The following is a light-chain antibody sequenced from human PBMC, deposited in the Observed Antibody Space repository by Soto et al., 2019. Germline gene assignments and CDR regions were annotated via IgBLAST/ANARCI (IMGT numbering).Light chain of an antibody. Sequence: EIVMTKSPATLSVSPGERVTRSCSASQSVSTNVACYQQKPGQAPRLLIYGSSTRATGIPARFSAAGSGTEFTRSISNVHSEELAVLHCRQYSIWPLTVGQGPRVE. CDR2: GSS. V-gene: IGKV3-15*01. CDR3: RQYSIWPLT. CDR1: QSVSTN. J-gene: IGKJ1*01.